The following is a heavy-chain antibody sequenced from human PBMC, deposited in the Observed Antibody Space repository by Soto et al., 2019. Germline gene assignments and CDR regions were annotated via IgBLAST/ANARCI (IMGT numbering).Heavy chain of an antibody. Sequence: QVQLVQSGAEVKKPGASVKVSCKASGYTFTSYGISWVRQAPGQGLEWMGWISAYNGNTNYAQKLQGRVTMTTDTATSTAYMERRSLRADDTAVYYCARALVDSSGWLPLDYWGQGTLVTVSS. J-gene: IGHJ4*02. CDR2: ISAYNGNT. CDR1: GYTFTSYG. V-gene: IGHV1-18*01. D-gene: IGHD6-19*01. CDR3: ARALVDSSGWLPLDY.